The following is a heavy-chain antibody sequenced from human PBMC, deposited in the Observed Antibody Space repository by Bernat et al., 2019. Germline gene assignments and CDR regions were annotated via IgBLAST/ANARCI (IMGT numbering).Heavy chain of an antibody. Sequence: QVQLVESGGGVVQPGRSLRLSCAASGFTFSSYGMHWVRQAPGKGLEWVAVIWYDGSNKYYADSVKGRFTISRDNAKNSLYLQMNSLRAEDTAVYYCASGAVSTSSFDYWGQGTLVTVSS. CDR3: ASGAVSTSSFDY. CDR2: IWYDGSNK. J-gene: IGHJ4*02. D-gene: IGHD5/OR15-5a*01. CDR1: GFTFSSYG. V-gene: IGHV3-33*03.